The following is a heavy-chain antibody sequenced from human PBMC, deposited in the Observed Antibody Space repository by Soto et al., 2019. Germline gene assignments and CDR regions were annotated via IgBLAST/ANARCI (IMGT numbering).Heavy chain of an antibody. Sequence: EVQLVESGGGLVQPGGSLRLSCGASGFTFSRYWMSWVRQAPGKGLEWVANIKHDGSEIYSIDSVKGRFTISRDNAKDSLYLQMNSLRVEDTAVYYCARDTDDFGDNYWGQGTLVTVSS. CDR3: ARDTDDFGDNY. V-gene: IGHV3-7*01. J-gene: IGHJ4*02. CDR2: IKHDGSEI. D-gene: IGHD4-17*01. CDR1: GFTFSRYW.